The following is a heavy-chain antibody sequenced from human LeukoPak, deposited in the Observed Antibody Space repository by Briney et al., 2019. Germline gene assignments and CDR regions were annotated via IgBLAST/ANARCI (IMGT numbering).Heavy chain of an antibody. V-gene: IGHV3-23*01. CDR3: AKLGGYCSSTACYTPPYYYYYGVDV. D-gene: IGHD2-2*01. CDR2: ISGSGSST. CDR1: GFTFSTYA. J-gene: IGHJ6*01. Sequence: GGSLRLFCVASGFTFSTYAMSWVRQAPGKGLEWVSTISGSGSSTYYADSVTGRFTISRDNSKNTLYLQMNSLTAEDTAVYYCAKLGGYCSSTACYTPPYYYYYGVDVWGKGPRSRSPQ.